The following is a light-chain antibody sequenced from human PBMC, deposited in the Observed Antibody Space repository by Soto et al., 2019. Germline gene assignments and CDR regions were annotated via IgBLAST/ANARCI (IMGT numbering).Light chain of an antibody. CDR3: NSYSSSSPVI. Sequence: QSVLTQPASVSGSPGQSITISCTGTSSDIGGYNYVSRYQQHPGKAPKLMIYEVSNRPPGVSNRFSGSKSGNTASLTISGLQAEDEADYYCNSYSSSSPVIFGGGTKLTVL. CDR1: SSDIGGYNY. V-gene: IGLV2-14*01. J-gene: IGLJ2*01. CDR2: EVS.